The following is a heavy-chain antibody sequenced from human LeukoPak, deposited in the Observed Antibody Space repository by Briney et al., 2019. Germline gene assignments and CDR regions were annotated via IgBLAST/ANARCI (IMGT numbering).Heavy chain of an antibody. CDR3: ARAVIDYSNFNVEGDY. V-gene: IGHV3-21*01. Sequence: PGGSLRLSCAASGFTYSSYSMNWVRQAPGKELEWVSSISSSSSYIYYADSVKGRFTISRDNAKNSLYLQMNSLRAEDTAVYYCARAVIDYSNFNVEGDYWGQGTLVTVSS. J-gene: IGHJ4*02. CDR2: ISSSSSYI. CDR1: GFTYSSYS. D-gene: IGHD4-11*01.